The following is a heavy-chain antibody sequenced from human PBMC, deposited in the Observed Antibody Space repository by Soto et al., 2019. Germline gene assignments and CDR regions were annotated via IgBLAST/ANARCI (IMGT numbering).Heavy chain of an antibody. Sequence: QVQLQESGPGLVKPSQTLSLTCSVSAGSISSGGYYWNWIRQPPGKGLEWIGYIYHSGGTYSSPSLRSRVTISVDTSKNQFSLKLSSVTAADTAVYYCARDRGGYGVYVYWGQGTLVTVSS. D-gene: IGHD5-12*01. CDR1: AGSISSGGYY. J-gene: IGHJ4*02. V-gene: IGHV4-31*03. CDR3: ARDRGGYGVYVY. CDR2: IYHSGGT.